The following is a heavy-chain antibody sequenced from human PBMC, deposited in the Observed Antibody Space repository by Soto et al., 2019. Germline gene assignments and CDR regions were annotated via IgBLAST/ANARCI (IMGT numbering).Heavy chain of an antibody. V-gene: IGHV3-74*01. J-gene: IGHJ4*02. CDR3: ARGESSGWYR. CDR1: GFTFSIFW. CDR2: INSDGSST. Sequence: GGSLRLSCAASGFTFSIFWMHLVRQAPGKGLVWVSRINSDGSSTAYADSVKGRFTISRDNAKNTVYLQMNSLRAEDTAVYFCARGESSGWYRWGQGAQVTVSS. D-gene: IGHD6-19*01.